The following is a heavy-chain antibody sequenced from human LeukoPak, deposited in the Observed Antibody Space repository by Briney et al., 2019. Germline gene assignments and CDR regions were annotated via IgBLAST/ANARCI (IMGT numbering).Heavy chain of an antibody. CDR1: GFTFSSYW. Sequence: PGGSLRLSCGASGFTFSSYWMHWVRQAPGKGLVWVSRINNGGSSTNYADSVKGRFTISRDNSKNTLYLQMNSLRAEDTAVYYCARDGLNYDFWSSYAFDIWGQGTMVTVSS. V-gene: IGHV3-74*01. D-gene: IGHD3-3*01. CDR3: ARDGLNYDFWSSYAFDI. J-gene: IGHJ3*02. CDR2: INNGGSST.